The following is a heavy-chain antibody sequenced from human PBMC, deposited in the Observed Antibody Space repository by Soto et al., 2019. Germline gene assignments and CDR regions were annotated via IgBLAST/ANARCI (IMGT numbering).Heavy chain of an antibody. CDR2: IIPIFGTA. CDR3: AREGGSGNYRYYAMDV. Sequence: QVQLVQSGAEVKKPGSSVKVSCKASGGTFSSYAISWVRQAPGQGLEWMGGIIPIFGTANYAQKFQGRVTIPADESTSTAYMELSSLRSEDTAAYYCAREGGSGNYRYYAMDVWGQGTTVTVSS. J-gene: IGHJ6*02. CDR1: GGTFSSYA. V-gene: IGHV1-69*12. D-gene: IGHD3-10*01.